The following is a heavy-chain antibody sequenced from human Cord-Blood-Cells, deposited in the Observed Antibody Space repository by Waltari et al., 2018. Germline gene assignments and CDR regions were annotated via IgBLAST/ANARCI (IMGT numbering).Heavy chain of an antibody. CDR1: GGTFSSYA. CDR2: IIPIFGTA. D-gene: IGHD3-22*01. Sequence: QVQLVQSGAEVKKPGSSVKVSCKASGGTFSSYAISWVRQALGQGLEWMGGIIPIFGTANYAQKFQGRVTITADESTSTAYMELSSLRSEDTAVYYCASVVNLPSFYYYGMDVWGQGTTVTVSS. CDR3: ASVVNLPSFYYYGMDV. V-gene: IGHV1-69*01. J-gene: IGHJ6*02.